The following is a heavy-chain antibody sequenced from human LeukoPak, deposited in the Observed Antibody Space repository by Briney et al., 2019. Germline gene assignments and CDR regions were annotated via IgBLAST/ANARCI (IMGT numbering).Heavy chain of an antibody. V-gene: IGHV3-21*01. D-gene: IGHD1-26*01. Sequence: GGSLRLSCAASGYTFSSYSMNWVRQAPGKGLEWVSSISSSSSYIYYADSVKDRFTISRDNAKNSLYLQMNSLRAEDTAVYYCARVTGSYYPDAFDIWGQGTMVTVSS. CDR1: GYTFSSYS. J-gene: IGHJ3*02. CDR2: ISSSSSYI. CDR3: ARVTGSYYPDAFDI.